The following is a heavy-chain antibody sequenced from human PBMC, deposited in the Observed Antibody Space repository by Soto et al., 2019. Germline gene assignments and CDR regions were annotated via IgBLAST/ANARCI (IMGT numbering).Heavy chain of an antibody. CDR2: ISDYGRI. J-gene: IGHJ4*02. Sequence: EVQLVEAGGGLVQPGGSLRLSCAASGFTFRNYWMHWVRQAPGKGLVWVSRISDYGRINYADSVKGRFTISRDDAKSELYLQMNNLRAEDTAVYYCARGGVEPFDYWGQGAPVTVSS. CDR1: GFTFRNYW. CDR3: ARGGVEPFDY. V-gene: IGHV3-74*01. D-gene: IGHD3-10*01.